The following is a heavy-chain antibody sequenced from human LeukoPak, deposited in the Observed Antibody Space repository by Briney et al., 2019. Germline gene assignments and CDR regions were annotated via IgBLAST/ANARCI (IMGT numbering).Heavy chain of an antibody. Sequence: GGSLRLSCAASGFTFDDYAMHWVRQAPGKGLEWVSGISWNSGSIGCADSVKGRFTISRDNAKNSLYLQMNSLRAEDTALYYCAKGGITMVRGVFGYWGQGTLVTVSS. J-gene: IGHJ4*02. D-gene: IGHD3-10*01. CDR1: GFTFDDYA. V-gene: IGHV3-9*01. CDR3: AKGGITMVRGVFGY. CDR2: ISWNSGSI.